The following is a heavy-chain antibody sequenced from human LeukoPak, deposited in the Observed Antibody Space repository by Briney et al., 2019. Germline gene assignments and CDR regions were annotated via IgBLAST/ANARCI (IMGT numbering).Heavy chain of an antibody. CDR2: INPSGGST. D-gene: IGHD2-15*01. CDR1: GYTFTSYY. CDR3: ARGGGRDDDAFDI. V-gene: IGHV1-46*01. J-gene: IGHJ3*02. Sequence: ASVKVSCKASGYTFTSYYMHWVRQASGQGLEWMGIINPSGGSTSYAQKFQGRVTMARDTSTSTVYMELSSLRSEDTAVYYCARGGGRDDDAFDIWGQGTMVTVSS.